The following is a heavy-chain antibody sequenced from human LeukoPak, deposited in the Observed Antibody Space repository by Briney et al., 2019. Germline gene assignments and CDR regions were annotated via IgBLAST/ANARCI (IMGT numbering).Heavy chain of an antibody. V-gene: IGHV4-34*01. CDR2: INYSGST. CDR3: ARIRDYYDSSGYYYVTYFDY. J-gene: IGHJ4*02. D-gene: IGHD3-22*01. Sequence: PSETLSLTCAVYGGSFSGYYWSWIRQPPGKGLEWIGEINYSGSTNYNPSLKSRVTISVDTSKNQFSLKLSSVTAADTAVYYCARIRDYYDSSGYYYVTYFDYWGQGTLVTVSS. CDR1: GGSFSGYY.